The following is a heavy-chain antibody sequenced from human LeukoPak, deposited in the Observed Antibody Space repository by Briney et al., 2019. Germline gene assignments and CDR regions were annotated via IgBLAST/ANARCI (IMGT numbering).Heavy chain of an antibody. CDR3: AKGLGVSSSWYYFDY. V-gene: IGHV3-30*02. D-gene: IGHD6-13*01. Sequence: GGSLRLSCAASGFTFSSYGMHWVRQAPGKGLEWVAFIRYDGSNKYYADSVKGRFTISRDNSKNTLYLQMNSLRAEDTAVYYCAKGLGVSSSWYYFDYWGQGTLVTVSS. CDR2: IRYDGSNK. J-gene: IGHJ4*02. CDR1: GFTFSSYG.